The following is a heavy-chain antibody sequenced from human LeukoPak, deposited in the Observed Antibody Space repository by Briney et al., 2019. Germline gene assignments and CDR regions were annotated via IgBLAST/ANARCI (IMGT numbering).Heavy chain of an antibody. CDR2: INHSGST. CDR1: GGSFSGYY. J-gene: IGHJ4*02. CDR3: ARAKVAGALRAFDY. V-gene: IGHV4-34*01. D-gene: IGHD6-19*01. Sequence: SETLSLTCAVYGGSFSGYYWSWIRQPPGKGLEWIGEINHSGSTNYNPSLKSRVTISVDTSKNQFPLKLSSVTAADTAVYYCARAKVAGALRAFDYWGQGTLVTVSS.